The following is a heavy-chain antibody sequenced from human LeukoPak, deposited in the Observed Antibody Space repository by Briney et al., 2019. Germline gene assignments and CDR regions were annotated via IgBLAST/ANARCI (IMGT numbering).Heavy chain of an antibody. D-gene: IGHD6-19*01. V-gene: IGHV3-21*04. Sequence: PGGSLRLSCAASGFTLSTYNMKWVRQAPRKGLEWVSSISTSSSYIYYADSVKGRFTISRDNARNSLYLQMNSLRAEDTAVYYCAKGHAVAGTANDFWGQGTLVTVSS. J-gene: IGHJ4*02. CDR2: ISTSSSYI. CDR1: GFTLSTYN. CDR3: AKGHAVAGTANDF.